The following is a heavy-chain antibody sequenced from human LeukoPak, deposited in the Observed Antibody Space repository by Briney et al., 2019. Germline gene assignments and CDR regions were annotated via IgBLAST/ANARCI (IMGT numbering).Heavy chain of an antibody. CDR1: GFTVSSNY. D-gene: IGHD5-18*01. Sequence: GGSLRLSCAASGFTVSSNYMSWVRQAPGKGLEWVSVICSGGSTYYAGSVKGRFTISRDNSKNTLYLQMNSLRAEDTAVYYCARDVRVISGYSPSYFDYWGQGTLVTVSS. V-gene: IGHV3-53*01. CDR3: ARDVRVISGYSPSYFDY. CDR2: ICSGGST. J-gene: IGHJ4*02.